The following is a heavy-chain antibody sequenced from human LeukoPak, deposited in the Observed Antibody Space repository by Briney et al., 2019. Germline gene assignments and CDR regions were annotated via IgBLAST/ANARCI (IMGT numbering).Heavy chain of an antibody. CDR1: GFTVSSNY. CDR3: ARDRSTKYSCDC. V-gene: IGHV3-66*01. J-gene: IGHJ4*02. Sequence: PGGSLRLSCAASGFTVSSNYMSWVGQAPGKGLEWVSVIYSGGSTYYADSVKGRFTISRDNSKNTLYLQMGCPLTKDRSVYDSARDRSTKYSCDCWGQGTLVSVSS. D-gene: IGHD2-2*01. CDR2: IYSGGST.